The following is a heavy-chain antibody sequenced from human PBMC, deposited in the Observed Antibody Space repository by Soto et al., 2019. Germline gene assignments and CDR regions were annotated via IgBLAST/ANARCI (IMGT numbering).Heavy chain of an antibody. CDR1: GYSFPSYW. CDR3: VRRGYYGSGSHYSLDY. CDR2: IYPGDSET. V-gene: IGHV5-51*01. Sequence: GESLKISCKGSGYSFPSYWIGWVRQMPGKGLEWMGIIYPGDSETRYSPSFQGQVTISADKSISTAYLQWGSLKASDTAMYYCVRRGYYGSGSHYSLDYWGQGTLVTVSS. D-gene: IGHD3-10*01. J-gene: IGHJ4*02.